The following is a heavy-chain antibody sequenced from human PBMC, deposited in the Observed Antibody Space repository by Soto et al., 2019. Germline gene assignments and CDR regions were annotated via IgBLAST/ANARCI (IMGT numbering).Heavy chain of an antibody. CDR2: IHSRGST. CDR3: ARGPTVTTDY. J-gene: IGHJ4*02. CDR1: GGSISNVNHY. Sequence: QVQLQESGPGLVKPSQTLSLTCTVSGGSISNVNHYWSCFRQPPGKGLEWIGYIHSRGSTSYNPFLSSQVSISLFTSRNQFSLKVTSVTAADTAVYYCARGPTVTTDYWGQGALVTVSS. D-gene: IGHD4-17*01. V-gene: IGHV4-30-4*01.